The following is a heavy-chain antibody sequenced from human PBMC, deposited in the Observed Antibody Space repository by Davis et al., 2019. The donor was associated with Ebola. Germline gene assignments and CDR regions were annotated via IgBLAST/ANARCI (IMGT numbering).Heavy chain of an antibody. Sequence: SVKVSCKASGGTFSSYAISWVRQAPGQGLEWMGGIIPIFGTANYAQKFQGRVTITADESTSTAYMELSSLRSEDTAVYYCARGGITIFGVVIQRPQDYYYMDVWGKGTTVTVSS. CDR3: ARGGITIFGVVIQRPQDYYYMDV. J-gene: IGHJ6*03. D-gene: IGHD3-3*01. CDR2: IIPIFGTA. V-gene: IGHV1-69*13. CDR1: GGTFSSYA.